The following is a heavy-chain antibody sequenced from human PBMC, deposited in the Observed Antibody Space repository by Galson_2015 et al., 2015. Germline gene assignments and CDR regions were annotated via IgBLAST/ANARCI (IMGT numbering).Heavy chain of an antibody. J-gene: IGHJ3*02. CDR2: IYPGDSNT. CDR3: ARHLSTTGGAFEI. D-gene: IGHD1-1*01. CDR1: GYSFTHYW. Sequence: QSGAEVTKPGESLTISCAGSGYSFTHYWIAWVRQMPGRGLEWMGIIYPGDSNTRYSPSFQGQVTISADKSISTAYLQWSSLKASDTAMYYCARHLSTTGGAFEIWGQGTMVTVSS. V-gene: IGHV5-51*01.